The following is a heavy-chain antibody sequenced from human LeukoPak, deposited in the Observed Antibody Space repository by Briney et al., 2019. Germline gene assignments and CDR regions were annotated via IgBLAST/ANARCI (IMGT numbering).Heavy chain of an antibody. D-gene: IGHD5-18*01. CDR2: INPNSGGT. J-gene: IGHJ5*02. CDR1: GYTFTGYY. CDR3: ARVGYSYGYWFDP. V-gene: IGHV1-2*02. Sequence: ASVKVSCKASGYTFTGYYMHWVRQAPGQGLEWMGWINPNSGGTNYAQKFQGRVTITADESTSTAYMELSSLRSEDTAVYYCARVGYSYGYWFDPWGQGTLVTVSS.